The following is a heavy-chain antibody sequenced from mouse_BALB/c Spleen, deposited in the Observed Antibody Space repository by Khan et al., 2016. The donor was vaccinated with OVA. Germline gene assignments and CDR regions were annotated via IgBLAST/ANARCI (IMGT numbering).Heavy chain of an antibody. Sequence: EVELVESGGDLVKPGGSLKLSCAASGFTFSSYSMSWVRQTPDKRLEWVASISSGGDYTYYPDSVKGRFTISRDNAKNTLYLQMSDLKSEDTAMDYCEDHVTGSFAYWGQGTLVTVSA. V-gene: IGHV5-6*01. CDR3: EDHVTGSFAY. CDR2: ISSGGDYT. CDR1: GFTFSSYS. D-gene: IGHD4-1*01. J-gene: IGHJ3*01.